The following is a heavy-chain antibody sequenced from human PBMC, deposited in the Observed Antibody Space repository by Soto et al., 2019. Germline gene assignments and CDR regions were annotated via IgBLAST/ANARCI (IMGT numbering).Heavy chain of an antibody. CDR3: ARERGEKIAARSHSTYYYYNGTNV. J-gene: IGHJ6*02. CDR1: GGTFSSYA. V-gene: IGHV1-69*13. D-gene: IGHD6-6*01. CDR2: IIPIFGTA. Sequence: GASVKVSCKASGGTFSSYAISWVRQAPGQGLEWMGGIIPIFGTANYAQKFQGRVTITADESTSTAYMELSSLRSEDTAVYYCARERGEKIAARSHSTYYYYNGTNVWGQGTTVTVSS.